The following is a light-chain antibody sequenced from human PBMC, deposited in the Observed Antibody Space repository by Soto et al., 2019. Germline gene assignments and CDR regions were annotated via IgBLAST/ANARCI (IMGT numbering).Light chain of an antibody. V-gene: IGKV3-15*01. Sequence: EIVMTQSPATVSVSPRERATLSCRASQSVSSTLAWYQQKPGQAPRLLIYGASTRATGIPVRFSGSGSGTEFTLTISSLQSEDFAVYYCQQYNDWPRTFGQGTKV. CDR2: GAS. CDR1: QSVSST. CDR3: QQYNDWPRT. J-gene: IGKJ1*01.